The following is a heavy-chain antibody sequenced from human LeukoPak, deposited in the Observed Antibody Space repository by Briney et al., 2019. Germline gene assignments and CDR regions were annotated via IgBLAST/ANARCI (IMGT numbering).Heavy chain of an antibody. CDR2: VYSDGRT. CDR1: GGSISRPY. V-gene: IGHV4-59*11. J-gene: IGHJ6*03. CDR3: ARGGGLYFGDLFSAGYMDV. Sequence: SETLSLTCTVSGGSISRPYWSWIRQPPGEGLEWLGYVYSDGRTNFNPSLKSRVTMSIDTSKSQFSLRLTSVTAADAAVYYCARGGGLYFGDLFSAGYMDVWGKGTTVTVSS. D-gene: IGHD3-10*01.